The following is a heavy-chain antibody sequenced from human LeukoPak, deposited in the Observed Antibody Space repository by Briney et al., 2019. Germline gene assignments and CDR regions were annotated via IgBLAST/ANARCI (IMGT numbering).Heavy chain of an antibody. Sequence: GESLKISFKGSGYSFVSSWIGWVRQMPGKGLEWMGIVFPADSDARYSPSFQGQVTFSADKSISTAYLQWSSLKASDSAMYYCARESGTRNCFDYWGQGTLVTVSS. CDR2: VFPADSDA. CDR1: GYSFVSSW. V-gene: IGHV5-51*01. D-gene: IGHD3-10*01. CDR3: ARESGTRNCFDY. J-gene: IGHJ4*02.